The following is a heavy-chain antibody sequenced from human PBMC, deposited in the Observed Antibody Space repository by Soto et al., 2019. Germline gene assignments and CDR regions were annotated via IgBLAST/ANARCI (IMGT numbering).Heavy chain of an antibody. CDR3: ATVEYYYDSSGYYYC. J-gene: IGHJ4*02. Sequence: PGGSLRLSCAASGFTFSSYSMNWVRQAPGKGLEWVSSISSSSSYIYYADSVKGRFTISRDNAKNSLYLQMNSLRAEDTAVYYCATVEYYYDSSGYYYCWGQGTLVTVSS. V-gene: IGHV3-21*01. D-gene: IGHD3-22*01. CDR1: GFTFSSYS. CDR2: ISSSSSYI.